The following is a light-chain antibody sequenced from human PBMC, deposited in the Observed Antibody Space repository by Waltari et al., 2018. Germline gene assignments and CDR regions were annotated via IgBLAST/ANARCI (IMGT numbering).Light chain of an antibody. CDR3: QTGGHGTWV. CDR2: VNSDGSH. Sequence: QLVLTQSPSASAALGASVKHTCTLTSGHSSTVIAWHQQQPEEGPRYLMKVNSDGSHSKGDKIPDRFSGSSSGAEHYLTISSLQSEDEADYYCQTGGHGTWVFGGGTKLTVL. J-gene: IGLJ3*02. CDR1: SGHSSTV. V-gene: IGLV4-69*01.